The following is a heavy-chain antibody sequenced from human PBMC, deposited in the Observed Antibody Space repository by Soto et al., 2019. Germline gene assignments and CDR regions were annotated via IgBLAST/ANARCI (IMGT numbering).Heavy chain of an antibody. J-gene: IGHJ6*02. D-gene: IGHD2-15*01. Sequence: QVQLVQSGAEVKKPGSSVKVSCKASGGTFSSYAISWVRQAPGQGLEWMGGIIPIFGTANYAQKFQGRVTITADKSTSTAYMELSSRRSEDTAVYYCAREEGYCSGGSCYTGLGMDVWGQGTTVTVSS. CDR2: IIPIFGTA. CDR1: GGTFSSYA. CDR3: AREEGYCSGGSCYTGLGMDV. V-gene: IGHV1-69*06.